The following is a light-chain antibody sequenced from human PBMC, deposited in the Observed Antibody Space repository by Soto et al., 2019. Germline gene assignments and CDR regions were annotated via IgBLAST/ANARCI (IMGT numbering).Light chain of an antibody. CDR1: SSDVGGYNY. CDR3: SSYAGSNNLGV. J-gene: IGLJ1*01. V-gene: IGLV2-8*01. Sequence: QSALTQPPSASGSPGQSVTISCTGTSSDVGGYNYVSWYQQHPGKAPKLMIYEVSKRPSGVPDRFSGSKSGNTASLTVSGLQAEDEPDYYCSSYAGSNNLGVFGTGTKVTVL. CDR2: EVS.